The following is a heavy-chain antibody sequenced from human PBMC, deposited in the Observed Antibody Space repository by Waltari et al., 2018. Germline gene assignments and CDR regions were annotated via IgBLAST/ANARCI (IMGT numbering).Heavy chain of an antibody. J-gene: IGHJ2*01. CDR1: GGSISSSNW. Sequence: QVQLQESGPGLVKPSETLSLTCAVSGGSISSSNWWSWVRQPPGKGLEWIGEIYHSGSTNYNPSLKSRVTISVDKSKNQFSLKLSSVTAADTAVYYCARARGMVQGTWYFDLWGRGTLVTVSS. CDR3: ARARGMVQGTWYFDL. D-gene: IGHD3-10*01. CDR2: IYHSGST. V-gene: IGHV4-4*02.